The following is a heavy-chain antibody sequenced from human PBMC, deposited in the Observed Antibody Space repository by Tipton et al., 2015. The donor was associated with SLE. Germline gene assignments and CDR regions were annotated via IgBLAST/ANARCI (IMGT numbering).Heavy chain of an antibody. CDR2: ISGRDGSA. CDR1: GFIFSDYA. D-gene: IGHD3-16*02. V-gene: IGHV3-23*01. Sequence: SLRLSCAASGFIFSDYAMTWVRQAPGKGLEWVSGISGRDGSAFYADSVRGRFSISRDNAENKLYLDMSSLRAEDTAVYYCAKSGDDYIWGSYRPFLDLWGQGTLVTVSS. CDR3: AKSGDDYIWGSYRPFLDL. J-gene: IGHJ5*02.